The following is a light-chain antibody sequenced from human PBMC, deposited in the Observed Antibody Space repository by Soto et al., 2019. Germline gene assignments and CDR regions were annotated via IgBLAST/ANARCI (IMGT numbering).Light chain of an antibody. CDR3: QQYYSTPPT. V-gene: IGKV4-1*01. CDR1: QSVLYSSNNKNY. Sequence: DIVMTQSPDSLAVSLGARATFNCKSSQSVLYSSNNKNYLAWYQQKPGQPPKLLISWASTRESGVPDRFSGSGSGTDFTLTISSLQAEDVAVYYCQQYYSTPPTFGQGTKVEIK. J-gene: IGKJ1*01. CDR2: WAS.